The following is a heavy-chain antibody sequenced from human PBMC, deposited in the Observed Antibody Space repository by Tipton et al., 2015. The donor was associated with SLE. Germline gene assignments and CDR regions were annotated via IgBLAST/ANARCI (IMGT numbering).Heavy chain of an antibody. D-gene: IGHD1-20*01. CDR2: FYHSGNT. Sequence: TLSLTCAVSDYSITRGYHWGWVRQPPGKGLEWIGSFYHSGNTYYNPSLKSRVTISVETSKSHFSLKLSSVTAADTAVYYCARAPDNWNHDYWGQGTLVTVSS. V-gene: IGHV4-38-2*01. J-gene: IGHJ4*02. CDR1: DYSITRGYH. CDR3: ARAPDNWNHDY.